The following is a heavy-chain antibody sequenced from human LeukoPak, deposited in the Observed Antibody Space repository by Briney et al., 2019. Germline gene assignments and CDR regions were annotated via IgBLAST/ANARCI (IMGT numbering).Heavy chain of an antibody. D-gene: IGHD3-3*01. J-gene: IGHJ3*02. CDR1: GFTFSSYV. CDR3: ARTYDFGRGPPGDAFDN. Sequence: GGSLRLSCAASGFTFSSYVMSWVRQAPGKVPEWVSYIDARSGITYYADSVQGRFTISRDNAQESVFLQMNSLRADDTAVYYCARTYDFGRGPPGDAFDNWGPGTLVTVSS. V-gene: IGHV3-48*01. CDR2: IDARSGIT.